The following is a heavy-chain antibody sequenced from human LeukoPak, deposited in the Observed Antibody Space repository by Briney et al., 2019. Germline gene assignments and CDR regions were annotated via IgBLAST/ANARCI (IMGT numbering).Heavy chain of an antibody. CDR2: IYTSGST. Sequence: PSETLSLTCTVSGGSISSYYWSWIRQPAGKGLEWIGRIYTSGSTNYNPSLKSRVTMSVDTSKNQFSLKLSSVTAADTAVYYCARVGEGYSYGYWFDPWGQGTLVTVSS. J-gene: IGHJ5*02. D-gene: IGHD5-18*01. CDR3: ARVGEGYSYGYWFDP. V-gene: IGHV4-4*07. CDR1: GGSISSYY.